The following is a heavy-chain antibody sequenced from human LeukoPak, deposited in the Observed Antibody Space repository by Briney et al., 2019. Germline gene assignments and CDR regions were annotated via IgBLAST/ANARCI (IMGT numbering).Heavy chain of an antibody. Sequence: ASVKVSCKTSGYTFIRFVISWVRPAPGQGLEWMGWISGYDGNTTYPQRLQGRVTIATDTSTSTAYMELRNLRSDDTAVYYCARESSNGWFDPWGQGTLVTVSS. CDR1: GYTFIRFV. J-gene: IGHJ5*02. CDR3: ARESSNGWFDP. CDR2: ISGYDGNT. V-gene: IGHV1-18*01. D-gene: IGHD2-8*01.